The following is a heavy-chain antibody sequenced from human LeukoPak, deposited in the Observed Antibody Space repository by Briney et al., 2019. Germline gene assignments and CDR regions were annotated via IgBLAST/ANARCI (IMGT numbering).Heavy chain of an antibody. CDR1: GGFISSYY. CDR3: ARAGLGYCSSTSCYHFDY. D-gene: IGHD2-2*01. CDR2: IYYSGST. J-gene: IGHJ4*02. Sequence: SETLSLTCTVSGGFISSYYWSWIRQPPEKGLEWIGYIYYSGSTNYNPSLKSRVTISVDTSKNQFSLKLSSVTAADTAVYYCARAGLGYCSSTSCYHFDYWGQGTLVTVSS. V-gene: IGHV4-59*01.